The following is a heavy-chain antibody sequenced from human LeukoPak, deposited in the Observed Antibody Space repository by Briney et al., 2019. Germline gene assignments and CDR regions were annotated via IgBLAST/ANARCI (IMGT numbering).Heavy chain of an antibody. Sequence: GGSLRLSCAASGFTFFNYAMTWVRQAPGKGLEWVSTISGSGGSTYYADSVKGRFTISRDNSKNTLYLQMNSLRVADTAVYYCAKDIFRSRHLFDYWGQGTLVAVSS. CDR1: GFTFFNYA. D-gene: IGHD2-21*01. CDR3: AKDIFRSRHLFDY. V-gene: IGHV3-23*01. CDR2: ISGSGGST. J-gene: IGHJ4*02.